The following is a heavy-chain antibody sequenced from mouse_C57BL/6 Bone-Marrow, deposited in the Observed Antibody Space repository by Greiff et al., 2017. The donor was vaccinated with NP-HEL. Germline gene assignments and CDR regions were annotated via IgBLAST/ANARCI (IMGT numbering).Heavy chain of an antibody. CDR3: TTWGYYYGSSYLDY. J-gene: IGHJ2*01. CDR1: GFNIKDDY. CDR2: IDPENGDT. Sequence: EVQLQQSGAELVRPGASVKLSCTASGFNIKDDYMHWVKQRPEQGLEWIGWIDPENGDTEYASKFQGKATITADISSNTAYLQLSSLTSEDTAVYYCTTWGYYYGSSYLDYWGQGTTLTVSS. D-gene: IGHD1-1*01. V-gene: IGHV14-4*01.